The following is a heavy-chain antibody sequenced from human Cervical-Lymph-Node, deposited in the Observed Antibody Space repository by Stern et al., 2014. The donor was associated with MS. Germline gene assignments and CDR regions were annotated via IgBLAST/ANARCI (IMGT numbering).Heavy chain of an antibody. Sequence: VQLVQSGAEVKKPGSSVKVSCKASGGTFSSYAISWVRQAPGQGLEWMGGIIPLFGTANYAQKFQGRVTITADESTSTAYMELSSLRSEDTAVYYCARDDVVVVAATNSAYYYYYGMDVWGQGTTVTVSS. D-gene: IGHD2-15*01. V-gene: IGHV1-69*01. CDR3: ARDDVVVVAATNSAYYYYYGMDV. CDR2: IIPLFGTA. J-gene: IGHJ6*02. CDR1: GGTFSSYA.